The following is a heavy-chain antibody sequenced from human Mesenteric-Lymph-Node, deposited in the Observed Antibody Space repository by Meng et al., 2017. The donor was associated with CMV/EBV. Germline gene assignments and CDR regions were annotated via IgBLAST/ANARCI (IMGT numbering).Heavy chain of an antibody. D-gene: IGHD2-2*01. CDR1: GFTFSSYA. CDR3: AKDDCDITNCWQFYALDV. V-gene: IGHV3-30*04. J-gene: IGHJ6*02. CDR2: ISYDGSNK. Sequence: GESLKISCAASGFTFSSYAMHWVRQAPGKGLEWVAVISYDGSNKYYADSVKGRFTISRDNSKNTVSMEMNGLKTEDTAVYYCAKDDCDITNCWQFYALDVWGQGTTVTVSS.